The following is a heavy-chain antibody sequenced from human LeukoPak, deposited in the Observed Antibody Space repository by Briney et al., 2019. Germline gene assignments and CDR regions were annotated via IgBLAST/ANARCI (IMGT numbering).Heavy chain of an antibody. CDR2: ISYDGSNK. V-gene: IGHV3-30-3*01. J-gene: IGHJ4*02. CDR1: GFTFSSYA. Sequence: GGSLRLSCAASGFTFSSYAMHWVRQAPGKGLEWVAVISYDGSNKYYADSVKGRFTISRDNSKNTLYLQMNSLRAEDTAVYYCARGGQFDGSGSYYLLDYWGQGTLVTVSS. D-gene: IGHD3-10*01. CDR3: ARGGQFDGSGSYYLLDY.